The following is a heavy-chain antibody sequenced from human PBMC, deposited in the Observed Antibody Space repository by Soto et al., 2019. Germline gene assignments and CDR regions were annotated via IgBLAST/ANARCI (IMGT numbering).Heavy chain of an antibody. CDR1: GFVSNDYD. D-gene: IGHD2-21*01. V-gene: IGHV3-30*03. CDR2: ISYDGSNK. J-gene: IGHJ5*02. CDR3: SRGIKGGLDA. Sequence: QVQLAESGGGVEQPGRSLRLSCATSGFVSNDYDIHWVRQAPGKGLAWLASISYDGSNKYYADSVKGRFTISRDNSKNPLSLQINCLGAEDTAVYYCSRGIKGGLDAWGPGTLVTVSS.